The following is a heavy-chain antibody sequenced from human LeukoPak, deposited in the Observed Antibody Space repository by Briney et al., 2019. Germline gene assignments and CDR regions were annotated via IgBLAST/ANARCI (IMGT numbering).Heavy chain of an antibody. J-gene: IGHJ3*02. CDR1: GFTVSSNY. CDR3: ARIETVADAFDI. V-gene: IGHV3-66*01. CDR2: IYSGGST. Sequence: GSLRLSCAASGFTVSSNYMTWVRQAPGKGLEWVSLIYSGGSTSYADSVRGRFTISRDNSKDTLYLQMNSLRAEDTAVYYCARIETVADAFDIWGQGTLVTVSS. D-gene: IGHD1-1*01.